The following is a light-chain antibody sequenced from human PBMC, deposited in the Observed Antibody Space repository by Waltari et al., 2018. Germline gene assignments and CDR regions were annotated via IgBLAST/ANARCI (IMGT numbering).Light chain of an antibody. CDR1: NRDVGAYQY. CDR3: SSYTTSATWV. CDR2: DVS. Sequence: QSALTQPASVSGSPGQSIPISCTGTNRDVGAYQYVSWYQQNPGKAPKLIIFDVSRRPSGVSYRFSGSKSGSTASLTISGLQAGDEADYYCSSYTTSATWVFGGGTRVAVL. V-gene: IGLV2-14*03. J-gene: IGLJ3*02.